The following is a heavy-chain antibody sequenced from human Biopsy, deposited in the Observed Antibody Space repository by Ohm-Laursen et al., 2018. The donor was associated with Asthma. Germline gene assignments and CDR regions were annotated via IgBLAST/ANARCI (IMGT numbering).Heavy chain of an antibody. D-gene: IGHD3-10*01. CDR2: IYSGGTS. CDR1: GFAVSRDY. J-gene: IGHJ4*02. V-gene: IGHV3-53*01. CDR3: AKDERLYYGSDSKYMQPVPLGD. Sequence: SLRLSCAASGFAVSRDYMFWVRQAPGKGLEWVSVIYSGGTSHTADSVRGRFTISRGKSENTLYLQMNSLRAEDTAVYYCAKDERLYYGSDSKYMQPVPLGDWGQGTLVIVSA.